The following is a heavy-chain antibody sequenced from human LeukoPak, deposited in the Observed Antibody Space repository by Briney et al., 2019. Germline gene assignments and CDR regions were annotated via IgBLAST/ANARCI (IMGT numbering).Heavy chain of an antibody. J-gene: IGHJ4*02. CDR1: GGSISSSSYY. Sequence: PSETLSLTCTVSGGSISSSSYYWGWIRQPPGKGLEWIGSIYYSGSTYYNPSLKSRVTISVDTSKNQFSLKLSSVTAADTAVYYCASLPYCTNGVCSTNYFDYWGQGTLVTVSS. CDR2: IYYSGST. D-gene: IGHD2-8*01. V-gene: IGHV4-39*07. CDR3: ASLPYCTNGVCSTNYFDY.